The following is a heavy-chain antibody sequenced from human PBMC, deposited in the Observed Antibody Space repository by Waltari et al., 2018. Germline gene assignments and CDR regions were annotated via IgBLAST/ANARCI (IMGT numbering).Heavy chain of an antibody. CDR1: GYTFPNYA. J-gene: IGHJ4*02. Sequence: QVQLVQSGAEVKKPGASVKVSCKASGYTFPNYAMHWVRQAPGQRLEWMGWINAGNADTKDAQSFQGRVSITRDTSAGTAYRELSSLTSEDTALYYCAGQQWPGDRPYFDYWGQGTLVTVSS. D-gene: IGHD6-19*01. CDR3: AGQQWPGDRPYFDY. CDR2: INAGNADT. V-gene: IGHV1-3*01.